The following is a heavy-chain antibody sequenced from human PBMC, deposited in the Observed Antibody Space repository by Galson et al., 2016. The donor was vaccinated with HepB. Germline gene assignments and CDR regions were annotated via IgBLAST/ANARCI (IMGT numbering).Heavy chain of an antibody. D-gene: IGHD4-17*01. Sequence: SVKVSCKASGGTFSRNAISWVRQAPGQGLEWVGGIIPIFYTTNYAQKFQGRVTIIADESRSTVYMEVSSLTSEDTAVYFCASWVYGDYFDYWGQGNLVTVSS. J-gene: IGHJ4*02. CDR2: IIPIFYTT. CDR3: ASWVYGDYFDY. CDR1: GGTFSRNA. V-gene: IGHV1-69*13.